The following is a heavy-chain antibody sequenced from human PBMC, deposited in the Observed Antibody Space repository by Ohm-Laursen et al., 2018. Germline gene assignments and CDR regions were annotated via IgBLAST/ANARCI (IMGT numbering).Heavy chain of an antibody. Sequence: SLRLSCTASGFNFETSVMNWVRQAPGEGLEWVSYISSSGSTIYYADSVKGRFTISRDNAKNSLYLQMNSLRAEDTAVYYCAGAPWGAFDIWGQGTMVTVSS. CDR2: ISSSGSTI. D-gene: IGHD7-27*01. CDR1: GFNFETSV. V-gene: IGHV3-48*03. CDR3: AGAPWGAFDI. J-gene: IGHJ3*02.